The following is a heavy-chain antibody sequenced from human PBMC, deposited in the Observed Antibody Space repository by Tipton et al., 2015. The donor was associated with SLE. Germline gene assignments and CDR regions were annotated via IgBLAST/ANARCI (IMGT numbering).Heavy chain of an antibody. Sequence: QLVQSGAEVKKPGASVKVSCKSSGYTFTAYYMHWVRQAPGQGLEWMGIINPGGGGTNYAQKFQGRVTMAMDTSTTTVYMELNSLRSDDTAVYYCAREAPNTCHFDSWGQGTLVTVSS. D-gene: IGHD2-8*01. CDR2: INPGGGGT. V-gene: IGHV1-46*01. J-gene: IGHJ4*02. CDR3: AREAPNTCHFDS. CDR1: GYTFTAYY.